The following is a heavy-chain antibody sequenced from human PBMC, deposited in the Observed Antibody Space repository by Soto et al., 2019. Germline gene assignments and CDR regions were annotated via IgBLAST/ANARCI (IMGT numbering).Heavy chain of an antibody. CDR3: ARARFSGLLGYFDM. D-gene: IGHD1-26*01. Sequence: QVHLVQSGAEVEKPGASVKVSCNTSGYTFTAYFMHWVRQAPGQGLEWMGWINPNHGGTDYAQTFQGRVTMTRDTSTTTFYMELSSLRSDDTAVYFCARARFSGLLGYFDMWGQGTKVTVSS. V-gene: IGHV1-2*02. CDR2: INPNHGGT. CDR1: GYTFTAYF. J-gene: IGHJ3*02.